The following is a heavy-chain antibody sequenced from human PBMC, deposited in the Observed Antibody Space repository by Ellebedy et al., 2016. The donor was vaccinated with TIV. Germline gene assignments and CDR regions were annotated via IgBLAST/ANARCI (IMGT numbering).Heavy chain of an antibody. Sequence: MPSETLSLTCTVSGGSISSYYWSWIRQPPGKGLEWTGYIYYSGSTNYNPSLKSRVTISVDTSKNQFSLKLSSVTAADTAVYYCARLAPSGGTWFDPWGQGTLVTVSS. V-gene: IGHV4-59*01. CDR2: IYYSGST. CDR3: ARLAPSGGTWFDP. CDR1: GGSISSYY. D-gene: IGHD2-15*01. J-gene: IGHJ5*02.